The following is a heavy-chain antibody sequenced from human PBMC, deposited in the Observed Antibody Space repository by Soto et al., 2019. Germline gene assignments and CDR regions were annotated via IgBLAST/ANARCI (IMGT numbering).Heavy chain of an antibody. CDR2: ISGSGDAR. D-gene: IGHD2-2*01. Sequence: EVQLLESGGGLVQPGGSLRLSCAASGFTFTYYSMSWVRQAPGKGLEWVSHISGSGDARYYADSVKVRFTISRDNSKNSLSLQLNSLRADDTAVYYCADTVPAAIHYDYYDLDVWGQGTTVTVSS. CDR1: GFTFTYYS. CDR3: ADTVPAAIHYDYYDLDV. V-gene: IGHV3-23*01. J-gene: IGHJ6*02.